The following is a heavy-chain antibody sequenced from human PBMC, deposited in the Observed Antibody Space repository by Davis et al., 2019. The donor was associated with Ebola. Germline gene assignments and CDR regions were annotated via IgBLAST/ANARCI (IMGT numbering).Heavy chain of an antibody. V-gene: IGHV1-69*13. Sequence: SVKVSCKASGGTFSSYAISWVRQAPGQGLEWMGGIIPIIDTANYAQKFQGRVTISADGSTSTAYMELSSLRSEDTAVYYCARGVFGVVIYFDYWGQGTLVTVSS. D-gene: IGHD3-3*01. CDR3: ARGVFGVVIYFDY. CDR2: IIPIIDTA. CDR1: GGTFSSYA. J-gene: IGHJ4*02.